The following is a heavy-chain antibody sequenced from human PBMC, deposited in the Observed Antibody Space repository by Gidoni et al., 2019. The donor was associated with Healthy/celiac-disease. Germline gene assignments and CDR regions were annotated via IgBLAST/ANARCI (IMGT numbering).Heavy chain of an antibody. CDR3: AKSPSPRWGFDY. J-gene: IGHJ4*02. D-gene: IGHD7-27*01. V-gene: IGHV3-23*01. CDR1: GFTFSSYA. CDR2: ISGSGGST. Sequence: EVQLLESGVGLVQPGGSLRLSCAASGFTFSSYAMSWVRQAPGKGLEWVSAISGSGGSTYYADSVKGRFTISRDNSKNTLYLQMNSLRAEDTAVYYCAKSPSPRWGFDYWGQGTLVTVSS.